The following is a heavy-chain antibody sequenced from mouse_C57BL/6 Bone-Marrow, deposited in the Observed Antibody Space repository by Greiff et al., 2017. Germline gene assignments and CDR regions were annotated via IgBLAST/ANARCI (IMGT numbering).Heavy chain of an antibody. J-gene: IGHJ2*01. D-gene: IGHD2-13*01. V-gene: IGHV1-82*01. Sequence: QVQLKESGPELVKPGASVKLSCKASGYAFSSSWMNWVKQRPGKGIEWIGRLYPGDGDTNSNGKFKGKATLTADKSSSTAYMQLSSLTSEDSAVYFCARDGDYDYWGQGTTLTVSS. CDR2: LYPGDGDT. CDR3: ARDGDYDY. CDR1: GYAFSSSW.